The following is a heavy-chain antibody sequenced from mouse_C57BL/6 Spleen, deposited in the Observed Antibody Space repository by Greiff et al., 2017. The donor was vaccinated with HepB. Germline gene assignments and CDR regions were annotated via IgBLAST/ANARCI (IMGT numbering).Heavy chain of an antibody. D-gene: IGHD1-1*01. Sequence: VKLQQPGAELVKPGASVKLSCKASGYTFTSYWMHWVKQRPGQGLEWIGMIHPNSGSTNYNEKFKSKATLTVDKSSSTAYMQLSSLTSEDSAVYDWARSGIYYGSSLDYWGQGTTLTVSS. V-gene: IGHV1-64*01. J-gene: IGHJ2*01. CDR3: ARSGIYYGSSLDY. CDR1: GYTFTSYW. CDR2: IHPNSGST.